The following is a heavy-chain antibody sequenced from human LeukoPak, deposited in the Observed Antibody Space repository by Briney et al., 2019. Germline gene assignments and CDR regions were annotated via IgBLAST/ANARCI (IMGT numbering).Heavy chain of an antibody. Sequence: ASVKVSCKASGYTFTNYNINWVRQAPGQGLEWMGWISTYNGNTNYAQKLQGRVTMTTDTSTSTAYMELSSLKPEDTAVYYCARRGEAAGKGGRYFDQWGQGTLVTVSS. J-gene: IGHJ4*02. CDR3: ARRGEAAGKGGRYFDQ. V-gene: IGHV1-18*01. CDR1: GYTFTNYN. D-gene: IGHD6-13*01. CDR2: ISTYNGNT.